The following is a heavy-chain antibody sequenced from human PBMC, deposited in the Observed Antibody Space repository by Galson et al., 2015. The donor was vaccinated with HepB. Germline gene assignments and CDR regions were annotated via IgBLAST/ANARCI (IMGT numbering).Heavy chain of an antibody. D-gene: IGHD2-2*01. J-gene: IGHJ4*02. Sequence: SLRLSCAASGFTFSSYAMHWVRQAPGKGLEYVSAISSNGGSTYYANSVKGRFTISRDNSKNTLDLQMGSLRAEDMAVYYCARGGRRCSSTSCHHLDYWGQGTLVTVSS. V-gene: IGHV3-64*01. CDR3: ARGGRRCSSTSCHHLDY. CDR1: GFTFSSYA. CDR2: ISSNGGST.